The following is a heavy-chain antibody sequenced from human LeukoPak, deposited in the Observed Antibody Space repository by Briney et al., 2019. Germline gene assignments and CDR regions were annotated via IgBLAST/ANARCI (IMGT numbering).Heavy chain of an antibody. CDR3: ASPIVEMVN. CDR1: GFTFSSYE. D-gene: IGHD5-24*01. CDR2: ISSSGSTI. V-gene: IGHV3-48*03. J-gene: IGHJ4*02. Sequence: PGGSLRLSCAASGFTFSSYEMNWVRQAPGKGLEWVSYISSSGSTIYYADSVKGRFTISRDNAKNSLYLQMNSLRAEDTAVYYCASPIVEMVNWGQGTLVTVSS.